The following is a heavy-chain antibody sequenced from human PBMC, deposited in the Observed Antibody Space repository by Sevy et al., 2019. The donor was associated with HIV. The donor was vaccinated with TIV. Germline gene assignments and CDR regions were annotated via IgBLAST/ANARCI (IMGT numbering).Heavy chain of an antibody. Sequence: GGSLRLSCAASGFTFDDYAMHWVRQAPGKGLEWVSGISWNSGSIGYADSVKSRFTISRDNAKNSLYLQMNSLRAEDTALYYCAKLGGGYYYYGMDVWGQGTTVTVSS. CDR3: AKLGGGYYYYGMDV. J-gene: IGHJ6*02. V-gene: IGHV3-9*01. CDR2: ISWNSGSI. D-gene: IGHD3-10*01. CDR1: GFTFDDYA.